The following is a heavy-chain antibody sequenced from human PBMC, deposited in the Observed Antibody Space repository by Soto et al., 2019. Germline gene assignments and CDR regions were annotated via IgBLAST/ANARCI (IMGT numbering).Heavy chain of an antibody. Sequence: EVQLVQSESEVKKPGESLKISCKVSGYSFVNYWIGWVRQMPGKGLEWMGNVYPDDSDTDYSPSFQGHVTISADKSITTTYLQWSSLQASDTAIYYCARQSLSSSAFDFWGQGTLVIVSS. CDR2: VYPDDSDT. CDR1: GYSFVNYW. V-gene: IGHV5-51*01. J-gene: IGHJ4*02. D-gene: IGHD6-13*01. CDR3: ARQSLSSSAFDF.